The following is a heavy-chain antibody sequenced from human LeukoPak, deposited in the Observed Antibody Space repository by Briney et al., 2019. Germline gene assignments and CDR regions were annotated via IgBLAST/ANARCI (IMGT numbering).Heavy chain of an antibody. J-gene: IGHJ3*02. CDR3: ARDGAPYYDILTGYPFQI. CDR1: GGSISSGSYY. V-gene: IGHV4-61*02. Sequence: SETLSLTCTVSGGSISSGSYYWSWIRQPAGKGLEWIGRIYTSGSTNYNPSLKSRVTISVDTSKNQFSLKLSSVTAADTAVYYCARDGAPYYDILTGYPFQIWGQGTMVTVSS. CDR2: IYTSGST. D-gene: IGHD3-9*01.